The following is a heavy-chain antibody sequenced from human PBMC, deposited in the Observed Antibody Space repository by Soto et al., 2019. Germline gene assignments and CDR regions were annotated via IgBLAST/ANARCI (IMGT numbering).Heavy chain of an antibody. J-gene: IGHJ5*02. V-gene: IGHV1-2*02. CDR2: INPYSGDT. Sequence: GASVKVSCKASGYTFTGYYIHWVRQAPGQGLEWMGWINPYSGDTSYARKFQGRVTMTRDTSISSAYMGLSRLRSDDTAVYYCARGFLVVVPATIIPWFDPWGQGTLVTVSS. CDR1: GYTFTGYY. D-gene: IGHD2-2*02. CDR3: ARGFLVVVPATIIPWFDP.